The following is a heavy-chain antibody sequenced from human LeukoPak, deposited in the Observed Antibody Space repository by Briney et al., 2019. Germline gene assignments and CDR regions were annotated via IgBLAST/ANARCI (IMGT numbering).Heavy chain of an antibody. J-gene: IGHJ3*02. D-gene: IGHD2-2*01. CDR2: ISGFGENT. CDR1: GFTFISSA. Sequence: GGSLRLSCAASGFTFISSAMSWVRQAPGKGLEWVSTISGFGENTYYADSVKGRFTISRDNSKNTLYLQMNSLRAEDSALYYCAKDIYCDSSSCSRGAFDIWGQGTMVTVSS. CDR3: AKDIYCDSSSCSRGAFDI. V-gene: IGHV3-23*01.